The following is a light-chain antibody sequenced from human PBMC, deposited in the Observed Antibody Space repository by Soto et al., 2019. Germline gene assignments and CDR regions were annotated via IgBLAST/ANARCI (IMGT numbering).Light chain of an antibody. CDR1: SSDVGGYDY. CDR2: EVS. CDR3: SSYRDTSKLV. V-gene: IGLV2-14*01. J-gene: IGLJ1*01. Sequence: QSALTQPASVSASPGQSITISCSGSSSDVGGYDYVSWYQQHPGKAPKLMIYEVSNRPSGVSDRFSGSKSGNTASLTISGFQADDEADYYCSSYRDTSKLVFGPGTKVTVL.